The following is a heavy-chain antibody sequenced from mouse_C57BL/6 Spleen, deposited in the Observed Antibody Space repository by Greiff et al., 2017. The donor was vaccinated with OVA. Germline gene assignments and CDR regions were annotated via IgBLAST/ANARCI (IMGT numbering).Heavy chain of an antibody. D-gene: IGHD1-1*01. CDR3: ARDGSSRYWYFDV. J-gene: IGHJ1*03. V-gene: IGHV1-64*01. Sequence: VQLQQPGAELVKPGASVKLSCKASGYTFTSYWMHWVKQRPGQGLEWIGMIHPNSGSTNYNEKFKSKATLTVDKSSSTAYMQLSSLTSEDSAVYYCARDGSSRYWYFDVWGTGTTVTVSS. CDR1: GYTFTSYW. CDR2: IHPNSGST.